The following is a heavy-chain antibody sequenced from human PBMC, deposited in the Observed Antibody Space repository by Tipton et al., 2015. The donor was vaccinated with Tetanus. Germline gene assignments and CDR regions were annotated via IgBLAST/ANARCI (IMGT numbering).Heavy chain of an antibody. D-gene: IGHD6-6*01. CDR2: IYYSGST. Sequence: LRLSCNVSGASMSSSSYYWDWIRQPPGKGLEWIGSIYYSGSTHYNPSLMSRVTMSVDTSKNQFSLKLSSVTAADTAVYYCARDQGGGRVVRLNWFDPWGPGTLVTVSS. CDR1: GASMSSSSYY. V-gene: IGHV4-39*07. CDR3: ARDQGGGRVVRLNWFDP. J-gene: IGHJ5*02.